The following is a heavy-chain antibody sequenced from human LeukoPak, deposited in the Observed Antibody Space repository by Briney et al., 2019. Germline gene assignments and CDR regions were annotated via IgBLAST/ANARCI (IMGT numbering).Heavy chain of an antibody. J-gene: IGHJ3*02. Sequence: SETLSLTCTVSGGSISSGGYYWSWIRQHPGKGLEWIGYIYYSGSTYYNPSLKSRVTISVDTSKNQFSLKLSSVTAADTAVYYCARDYYDTSGNSQGFDIWGQGTMVTVSS. CDR3: ARDYYDTSGNSQGFDI. D-gene: IGHD3-22*01. V-gene: IGHV4-31*03. CDR2: IYYSGST. CDR1: GGSISSGGYY.